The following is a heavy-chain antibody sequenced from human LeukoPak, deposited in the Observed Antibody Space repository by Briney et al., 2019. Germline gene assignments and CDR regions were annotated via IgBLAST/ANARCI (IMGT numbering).Heavy chain of an antibody. CDR3: ARLQSAKPDHSYYIGGFDYMDV. CDR1: GGSIGSYY. D-gene: IGHD3-22*01. J-gene: IGHJ6*03. Sequence: SETLSLTCTVSGGSIGSYYWGWIRQPPGKGLEWIGYISDTGSTSYSPSLKSRVNIFLETPRNQISLEVSSLIAADTAVYYCARLQSAKPDHSYYIGGFDYMDVGGKGTTVIVSS. CDR2: ISDTGST. V-gene: IGHV4-59*08.